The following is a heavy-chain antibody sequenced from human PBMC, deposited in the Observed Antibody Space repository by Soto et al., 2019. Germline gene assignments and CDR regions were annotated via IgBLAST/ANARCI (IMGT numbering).Heavy chain of an antibody. J-gene: IGHJ4*02. CDR1: GFTFSSYA. CDR2: ISYDGSNK. Sequence: QVQLVESGGGVVQPGRSLRLSCAASGFTFSSYAMHWVRQAPGKGLEWVAVISYDGSNKYYADSVKGRFTISRDNSKNTLYVQVSSLRAEDTAVYYCARDRVMIVVVPGPGYFDYWGQGTLVTVSS. CDR3: ARDRVMIVVVPGPGYFDY. V-gene: IGHV3-30-3*01. D-gene: IGHD3-22*01.